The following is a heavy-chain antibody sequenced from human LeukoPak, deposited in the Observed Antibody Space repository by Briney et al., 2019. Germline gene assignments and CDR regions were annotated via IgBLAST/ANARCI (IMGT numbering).Heavy chain of an antibody. CDR2: ISSSSSTI. J-gene: IGHJ6*03. CDR3: AREVVLPAAGNYYYFMDV. Sequence: GGSLRLSCAASRFTFSSYSMNWVRQAPGKGLEWVSYISSSSSTIYYADSVKGRFTISRDNAKNSLYLQMNSLRAEDTAVYYCAREVVLPAAGNYYYFMDVWGKGTTVTVSS. D-gene: IGHD2-2*01. CDR1: RFTFSSYS. V-gene: IGHV3-48*01.